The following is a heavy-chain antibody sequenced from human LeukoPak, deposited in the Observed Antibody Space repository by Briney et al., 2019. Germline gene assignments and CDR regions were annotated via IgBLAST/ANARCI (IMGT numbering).Heavy chain of an antibody. D-gene: IGHD2-15*01. V-gene: IGHV4-4*02. CDR2: IYDSGFS. J-gene: IGHJ3*02. Sequence: SGTLSLTCAVSGGSISSSDWWSWVRQPPGKGLEWIGGIYDSGFSNYNPSLKSRVAISIDKSKNQFSLKLSSVTAADTAMYYCARAGYCSGGNCYDAFDIWGQGTMVTVSS. CDR3: ARAGYCSGGNCYDAFDI. CDR1: GGSISSSDW.